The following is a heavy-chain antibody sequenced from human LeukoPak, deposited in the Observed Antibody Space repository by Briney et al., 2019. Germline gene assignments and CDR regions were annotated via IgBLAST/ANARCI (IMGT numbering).Heavy chain of an antibody. CDR1: GDSISNYY. D-gene: IGHD2-2*01. J-gene: IGHJ5*02. Sequence: SETLSLTCTVSGDSISNYYWSWIRQPPGKGLEWIGYIYYSGSTNYNPSLKSRVTISVDTSKNQFSLKLSSVTAADTAVYYCARHGLPAVTRSVRFDPWGQGTLVTASS. V-gene: IGHV4-59*08. CDR3: ARHGLPAVTRSVRFDP. CDR2: IYYSGST.